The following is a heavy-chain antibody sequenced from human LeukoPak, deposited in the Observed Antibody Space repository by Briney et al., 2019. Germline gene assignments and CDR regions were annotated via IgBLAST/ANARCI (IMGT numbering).Heavy chain of an antibody. CDR3: ATPPYRSDSGY. V-gene: IGHV3-74*01. CDR2: INSDGINT. J-gene: IGHJ4*02. CDR1: GFTFSNYW. D-gene: IGHD6-19*01. Sequence: GGSLRLSCAASGFTFSNYWMHWVRQAPGKGLVWVSRINSDGINTSYADSVKGRFTISRDNAKNSLYLQMNSLRAEDTALYYCATPPYRSDSGYWGQGTLVTVS.